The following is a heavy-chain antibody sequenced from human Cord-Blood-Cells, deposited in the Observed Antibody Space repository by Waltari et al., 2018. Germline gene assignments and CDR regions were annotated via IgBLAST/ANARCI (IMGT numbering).Heavy chain of an antibody. V-gene: IGHV3-53*01. Sequence: EVQLVESGGGLIQPGGSLRLSCAASGFTVSSNYMSWVRQAPGKGLEWVSVIYSGGSTYYADSVKGRFTISRDNSKNTLYLQMNSLGAEDTAVYYCARETSLYSSSWFDYWGQGTLVTVSS. D-gene: IGHD6-13*01. CDR2: IYSGGST. J-gene: IGHJ4*02. CDR3: ARETSLYSSSWFDY. CDR1: GFTVSSNY.